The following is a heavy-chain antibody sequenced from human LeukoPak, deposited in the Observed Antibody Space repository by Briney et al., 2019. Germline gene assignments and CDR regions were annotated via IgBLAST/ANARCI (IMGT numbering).Heavy chain of an antibody. D-gene: IGHD4-17*01. CDR1: GYTFTGYY. CDR2: INPNSGGT. Sequence: ASVKVSCKASGYTFTGYYIHWMRQAPGQGLEWMGWINPNSGGTNFAQKFQGRVTMTRDTSISTAYMELNRLRSDDTAVYYCARPLDYVFDYWGQGTLVTVSS. V-gene: IGHV1-2*02. J-gene: IGHJ4*02. CDR3: ARPLDYVFDY.